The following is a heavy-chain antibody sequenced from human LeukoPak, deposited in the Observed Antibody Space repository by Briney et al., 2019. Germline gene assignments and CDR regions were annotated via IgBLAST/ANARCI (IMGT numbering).Heavy chain of an antibody. CDR1: GFTFSSYS. V-gene: IGHV3-48*01. CDR2: ISSSSSTI. CDR3: ARGRQQLVFYWFDP. Sequence: GGSLRLSCAASGFTFSSYSMNWVRQAPGKGLEWVSYISSSSSTIYYADSVKGRFTISRDNAKNSLYLQMNSLRAEDTAVYYCARGRQQLVFYWFDPWGQGTLVTVSS. D-gene: IGHD6-13*01. J-gene: IGHJ5*02.